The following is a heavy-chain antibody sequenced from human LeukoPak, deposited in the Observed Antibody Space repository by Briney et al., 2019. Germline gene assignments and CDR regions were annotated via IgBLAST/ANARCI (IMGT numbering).Heavy chain of an antibody. CDR1: GFTFSTYW. J-gene: IGHJ4*02. D-gene: IGHD5/OR15-5a*01. CDR2: IKQDGSGK. CDR3: ARDPESSAFDL. Sequence: GGSLRLSCAASGFTFSTYWMSWVRQTPEKGLEFVANIKQDGSGKNYMDSLKGRSTISRDNARESLYLEINSLRADDTAVYYCARDPESSAFDLWGQGALVTVSS. V-gene: IGHV3-7*01.